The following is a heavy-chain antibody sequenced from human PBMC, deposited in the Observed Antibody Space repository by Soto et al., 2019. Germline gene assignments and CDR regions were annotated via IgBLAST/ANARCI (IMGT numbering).Heavy chain of an antibody. CDR2: INIDGSTT. D-gene: IGHD5-12*01. V-gene: IGHV3-74*01. Sequence: EVQLVESEGVSVQPGGSLRLSCAASGFSLSNYWMHWVRQAPGKGLVWVSRINIDGSTTTYADSVKGRFTISRDNAKNTLYLQMNSLRDEDTAVYYCVRIRRGDGYTFGYWGQGTLVTVSS. CDR1: GFSLSNYW. J-gene: IGHJ4*02. CDR3: VRIRRGDGYTFGY.